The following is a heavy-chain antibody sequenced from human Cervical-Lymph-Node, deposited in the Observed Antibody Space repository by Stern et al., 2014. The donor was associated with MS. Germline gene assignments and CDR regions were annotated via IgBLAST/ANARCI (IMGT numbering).Heavy chain of an antibody. CDR3: ARLRGYCSGGSCYYDY. Sequence: EVQLVQSGAEVKKPGESLKISCKGSGYSFTSYWIGWVRQMPGKGLEWLGIIYPGDSDPRYSPSFQGQVTISADKSISTAYLQWSSLKASDTAMYYCARLRGYCSGGSCYYDYWGQGTLVTVSS. CDR2: IYPGDSDP. J-gene: IGHJ4*02. D-gene: IGHD2-15*01. CDR1: GYSFTSYW. V-gene: IGHV5-51*03.